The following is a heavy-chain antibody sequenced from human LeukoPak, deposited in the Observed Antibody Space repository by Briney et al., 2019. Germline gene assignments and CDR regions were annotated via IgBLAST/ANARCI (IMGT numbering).Heavy chain of an antibody. CDR1: GGSISSYY. CDR3: ARAYSSSWYGY. CDR2: INHSGST. J-gene: IGHJ4*02. Sequence: PSETLSLTCTVSGGSISSYYWSWIRQPPGKGLEWIGEINHSGSTNYNPSLKSRVTTSVDTSKNQFSLKLSSVTAADTAVYYCARAYSSSWYGYWGQGTLVTVSS. D-gene: IGHD6-13*01. V-gene: IGHV4-34*01.